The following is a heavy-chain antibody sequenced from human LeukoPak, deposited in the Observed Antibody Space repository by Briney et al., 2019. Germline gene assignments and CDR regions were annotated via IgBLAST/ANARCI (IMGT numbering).Heavy chain of an antibody. D-gene: IGHD6-6*01. CDR1: GGTFSSYA. CDR2: IIPIFGTA. Sequence: ASVKVSCKASGGTFSSYAISWVRQAPGQGLEWMGEIIPIFGTANYAQKFQGRVTITADESTSTAYMELSSLRSEDTAVYYCVVISSSPHFDYWGQGTLVTVSS. CDR3: VVISSSPHFDY. J-gene: IGHJ4*02. V-gene: IGHV1-69*13.